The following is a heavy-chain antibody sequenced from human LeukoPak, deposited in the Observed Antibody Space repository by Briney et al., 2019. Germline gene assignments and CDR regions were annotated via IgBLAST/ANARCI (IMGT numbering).Heavy chain of an antibody. Sequence: GGSLRLSCAASGFIFSNYGMSWVRQAPGKGLEWVSAIRGSGGSTYYADSVKGRFTISRDNSKNTLNLQMNSLRAEDTAVYYCAKDGDRDGYITYFDYWGQGTLVTVSS. D-gene: IGHD5-24*01. CDR2: IRGSGGST. V-gene: IGHV3-23*01. CDR1: GFIFSNYG. J-gene: IGHJ4*02. CDR3: AKDGDRDGYITYFDY.